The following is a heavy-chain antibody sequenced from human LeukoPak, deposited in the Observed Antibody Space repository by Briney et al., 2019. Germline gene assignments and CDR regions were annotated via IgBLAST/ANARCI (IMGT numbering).Heavy chain of an antibody. CDR1: GGSITNHY. CDR2: INYSGDI. Sequence: PSETLSLTCTVFGGSITNHYWSWVRQTPGKGLEYIAYINYSGDINYNPSLQSRVAISIDTYKNQFSLRLSFVTAADTAEYYCARLRLMSDAITYHAFDIWGQGTMLTVSS. D-gene: IGHD2-2*02. V-gene: IGHV4-59*08. J-gene: IGHJ3*02. CDR3: ARLRLMSDAITYHAFDI.